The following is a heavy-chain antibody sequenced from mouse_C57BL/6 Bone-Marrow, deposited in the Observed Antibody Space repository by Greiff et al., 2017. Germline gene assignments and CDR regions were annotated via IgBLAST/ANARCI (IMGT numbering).Heavy chain of an antibody. Sequence: VQLKQSGAELVRPGASVKLSCTASGFNIKDDYMHWVKQRPEQGLEWIGWIDPENGDTEYASKFQGKATITADTSSNTAYRQLSSLTSEDTDVYSCATGLDGDWGGYFDYWGQGTTLTVSS. J-gene: IGHJ2*01. CDR3: ATGLDGDWGGYFDY. D-gene: IGHD3-1*01. V-gene: IGHV14-4*01. CDR1: GFNIKDDY. CDR2: IDPENGDT.